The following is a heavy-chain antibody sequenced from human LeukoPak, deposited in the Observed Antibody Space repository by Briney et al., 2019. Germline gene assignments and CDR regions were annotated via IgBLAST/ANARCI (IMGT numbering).Heavy chain of an antibody. D-gene: IGHD3-22*01. J-gene: IGHJ4*02. V-gene: IGHV4-34*01. Sequence: PSETLSLTCAVYGGSFSGYYWSWIRQPPGKGLEWIGEINHSGSTNYNPSLKSRVTISVDTSKNQFSLKLSSVTAADTAVYYCARERSYYDSSGYYYNYWGQGTLVTVSS. CDR2: INHSGST. CDR1: GGSFSGYY. CDR3: ARERSYYDSSGYYYNY.